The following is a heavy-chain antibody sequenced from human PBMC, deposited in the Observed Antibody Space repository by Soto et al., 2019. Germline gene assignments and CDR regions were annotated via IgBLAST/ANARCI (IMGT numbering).Heavy chain of an antibody. D-gene: IGHD6-13*01. CDR2: IYYSGST. V-gene: IGHV4-61*01. J-gene: IGHJ4*02. CDR1: GGSVSSGSYY. Sequence: SETLSLTCTVSGGSVSSGSYYWSWIRQPPGKGLEWIGYIYYSGSTNYNPSLKSRVTISVDTSKNQFSLKLSSVTAADTAVYYCASHLYSSRYHMGFDYWGQGTLVTVSS. CDR3: ASHLYSSRYHMGFDY.